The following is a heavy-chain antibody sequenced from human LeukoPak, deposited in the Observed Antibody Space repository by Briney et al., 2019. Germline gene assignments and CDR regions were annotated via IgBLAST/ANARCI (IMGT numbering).Heavy chain of an antibody. CDR2: IIPIFGTA. V-gene: IGHV1-69*13. CDR3: ARDTNYYDSSGYPSNWFDP. D-gene: IGHD3-22*01. J-gene: IGHJ5*02. CDR1: GGTFNSYA. Sequence: GASVKVSCKASGGTFNSYAISWVRQAPGQGLEWMGGIIPIFGTANYAQKFQGRVTITADESTSTAYMELSSLRSEDTAVYYCARDTNYYDSSGYPSNWFDPWGQGTLVTVSS.